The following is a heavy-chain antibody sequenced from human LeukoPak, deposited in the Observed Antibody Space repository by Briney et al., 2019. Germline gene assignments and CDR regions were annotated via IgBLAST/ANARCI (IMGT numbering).Heavy chain of an antibody. CDR3: ARSLHYYYDSSGYFDY. V-gene: IGHV4-38-2*01. Sequence: PSETLSLTCAVSGYSISSGYHWGWIRQPPGKGLEWIGSIYHSGSTYYNPSLKSRVTISVDTSKNQFSLKLSSVTAADTAVYYCARSLHYYYDSSGYFDYWGQGTLVTVSS. J-gene: IGHJ4*02. CDR1: GYSISSGYH. D-gene: IGHD3-22*01. CDR2: IYHSGST.